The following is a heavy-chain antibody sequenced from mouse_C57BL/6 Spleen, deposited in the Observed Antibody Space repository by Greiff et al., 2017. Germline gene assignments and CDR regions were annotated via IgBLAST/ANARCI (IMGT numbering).Heavy chain of an antibody. V-gene: IGHV1-64*01. J-gene: IGHJ4*01. D-gene: IGHD2-3*01. CDR3: ARAYDPYYAMDY. CDR2: IHPNSGST. Sequence: VQLQQPGAELVKPGASVKLSCKASGYTFTSYWMHWVKQRPGQGLEWIGMIHPNSGSTNYNEKFKSKATLTVDKSSSTAYMQLSSLTSEDSAVYYCARAYDPYYAMDYWGQGTSVTVSS. CDR1: GYTFTSYW.